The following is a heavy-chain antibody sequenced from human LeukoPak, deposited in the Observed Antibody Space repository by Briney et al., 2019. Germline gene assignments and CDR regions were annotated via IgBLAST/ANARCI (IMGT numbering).Heavy chain of an antibody. Sequence: PGGSLRLSCAASGFTFSSYGMHWVRQAPGKGLEWVAFIRYDGSNKYYADSVKGQFTISRDNSKNTLYLQMNSLRAEDTAVYYCAKDRVYGDYYFDYWGQGTLVTVSS. CDR1: GFTFSSYG. CDR2: IRYDGSNK. D-gene: IGHD4-17*01. J-gene: IGHJ4*02. CDR3: AKDRVYGDYYFDY. V-gene: IGHV3-30*02.